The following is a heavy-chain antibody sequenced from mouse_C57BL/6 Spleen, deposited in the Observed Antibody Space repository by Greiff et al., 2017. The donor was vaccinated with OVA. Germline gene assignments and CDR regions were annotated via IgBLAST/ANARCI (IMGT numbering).Heavy chain of an antibody. CDR1: GFTFTDYW. Sequence: VKLVESGGGLVKPGGSLKLSCAASGFTFTDYWMHWVRQAPEKGLEWVAYISSGSSTTYYADTVKGRFTISRDNAKNTLFLQMTSLRSEDTAMYYCARPGLGYYFDYWGQGTTLTVSS. CDR3: ARPGLGYYFDY. D-gene: IGHD4-1*01. J-gene: IGHJ2*01. CDR2: ISSGSSTT. V-gene: IGHV5-17*01.